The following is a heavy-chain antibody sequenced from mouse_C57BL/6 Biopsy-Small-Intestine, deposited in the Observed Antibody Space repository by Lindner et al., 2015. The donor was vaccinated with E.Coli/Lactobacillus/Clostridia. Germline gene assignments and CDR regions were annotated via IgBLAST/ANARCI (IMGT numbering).Heavy chain of an antibody. Sequence: VQLQESGAELVRPGASVKLSCTASGFNIRDYYMHWVKQRTEQGLEWIGRIDPEDGETKHAPKFQGKATITADTSSNTAYLQLSSLTSEDTAVYYCARSDGYYAMDYWGQGTSVTVSS. J-gene: IGHJ4*01. CDR2: IDPEDGET. CDR1: GFNIRDYY. D-gene: IGHD2-3*01. V-gene: IGHV14-2*01. CDR3: ARSDGYYAMDY.